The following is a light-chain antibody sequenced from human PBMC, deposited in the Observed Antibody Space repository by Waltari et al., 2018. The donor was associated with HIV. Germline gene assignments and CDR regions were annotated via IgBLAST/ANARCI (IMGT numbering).Light chain of an antibody. CDR2: NDK. Sequence: SYGLTQPLSVSVALGQTARLTCGGSDIGTKDVHWYQQKPGQAPSLVIYNDKNRPPGIPERLSGSKSRNTATLSISGVQAGDAAVYYCQVWHYSVVFGGGTNLTVV. V-gene: IGLV3-9*01. CDR1: DIGTKD. CDR3: QVWHYSVV. J-gene: IGLJ2*01.